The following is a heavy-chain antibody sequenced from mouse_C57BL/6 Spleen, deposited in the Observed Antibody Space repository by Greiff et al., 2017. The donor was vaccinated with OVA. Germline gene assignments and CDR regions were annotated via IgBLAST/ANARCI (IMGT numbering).Heavy chain of an antibody. V-gene: IGHV5-6*02. J-gene: IGHJ2*01. Sequence: DVKLVESGGDLVKPGGSLKLSCAASGFTFSSYGMSWVRQTPDKRLEWVATISSGGSYTYYPDSVKGRFTISRDNAKNTLYLQMSSLKSEDTAMYYCARHLIYYYGSSQGNYFDYWGQGTTLTVSS. CDR2: ISSGGSYT. CDR3: ARHLIYYYGSSQGNYFDY. CDR1: GFTFSSYG. D-gene: IGHD1-1*01.